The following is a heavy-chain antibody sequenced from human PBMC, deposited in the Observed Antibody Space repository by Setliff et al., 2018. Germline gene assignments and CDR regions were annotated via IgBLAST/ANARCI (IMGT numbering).Heavy chain of an antibody. CDR2: FFHTGNT. D-gene: IGHD3-3*02. CDR1: GYSISSGYY. CDR3: ARHLWGRYMAESSDYFDY. V-gene: IGHV4-38-2*01. J-gene: IGHJ4*02. Sequence: LSLTCGVSGYSISSGYYWGWIRQPTGKGLEWLGSFFHTGNTYYNPSLEGRVTISVDTSNNQFSLKLSSVTAADTAVYYCARHLWGRYMAESSDYFDYWGQGSLVTVSS.